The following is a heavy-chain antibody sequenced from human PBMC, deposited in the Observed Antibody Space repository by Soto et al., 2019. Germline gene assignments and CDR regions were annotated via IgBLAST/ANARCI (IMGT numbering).Heavy chain of an antibody. D-gene: IGHD6-13*01. CDR3: ATPLIAPYPKQQFPNYYYGMDV. CDR1: GYTFTSYG. V-gene: IGHV1-18*01. J-gene: IGHJ6*02. Sequence: ASVKVSCKASGYTFTSYGISWVRQAPGQGLEWMGWISAYNGNTNYAQKLQGRVTMTTDTSTSTAYMELRSLRSDDTAVYYCATPLIAPYPKQQFPNYYYGMDVWGQGTTVTVSS. CDR2: ISAYNGNT.